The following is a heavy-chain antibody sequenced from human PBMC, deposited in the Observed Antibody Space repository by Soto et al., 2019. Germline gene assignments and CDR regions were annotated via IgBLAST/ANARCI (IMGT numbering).Heavy chain of an antibody. J-gene: IGHJ4*02. D-gene: IGHD3-16*02. CDR3: ARGQGRHDYIWGSYRHDY. CDR2: INHSGST. Sequence: SETLSLTCAVYGGSFSGYYWSWIRQPPGKGLEWIGEINHSGSTNYNPSLKSRVTISVDTSKNQFSLKLSSVTAADTAVYYCARGQGRHDYIWGSYRHDYWGQGTLVTVSS. CDR1: GGSFSGYY. V-gene: IGHV4-34*01.